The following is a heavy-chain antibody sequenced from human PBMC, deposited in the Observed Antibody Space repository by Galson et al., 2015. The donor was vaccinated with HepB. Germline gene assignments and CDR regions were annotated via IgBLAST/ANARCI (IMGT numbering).Heavy chain of an antibody. Sequence: SLRLSCAASGFIFNGYSMNWVRQAPGKGLEWVASVTSNSVYTYYADSVKGRFTISRDNAKNTLSLQMNSLRAEDTGVYYYARASYCSSSSCYLGYWGQGALVTVSS. CDR2: VTSNSVYT. CDR3: ARASYCSSSSCYLGY. D-gene: IGHD2-2*01. J-gene: IGHJ4*02. V-gene: IGHV3-21*01. CDR1: GFIFNGYS.